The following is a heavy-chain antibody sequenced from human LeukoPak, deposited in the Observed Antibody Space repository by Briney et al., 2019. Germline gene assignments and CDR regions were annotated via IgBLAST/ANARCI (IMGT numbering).Heavy chain of an antibody. CDR3: AKDGRDFWSGYYDAFDI. J-gene: IGHJ3*02. D-gene: IGHD3-3*01. Sequence: GGSLRLSCAASGFTFSSYWMSWVRQAPGKGLEWVANIKQDGSNKYYADSVKGRFTISRDNSKNTLYLQMNSLRAEDTAVYYCAKDGRDFWSGYYDAFDIWGQGTMVTVSS. V-gene: IGHV3-7*01. CDR2: IKQDGSNK. CDR1: GFTFSSYW.